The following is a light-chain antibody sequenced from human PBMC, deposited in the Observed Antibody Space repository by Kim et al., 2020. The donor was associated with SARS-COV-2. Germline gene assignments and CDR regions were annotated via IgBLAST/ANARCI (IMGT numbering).Light chain of an antibody. J-gene: IGKJ1*01. V-gene: IGKV1-5*01. Sequence: DIQMTQSPSTLSASVGDRVTITCRASQSVSGWLAWYQQKPGKAPKLLIYDASSLEPGVPSRFSGSGSGTEFTLTISSLQPDDFATYYCQQYNSHKTFGQGTSVDIK. CDR2: DAS. CDR3: QQYNSHKT. CDR1: QSVSGW.